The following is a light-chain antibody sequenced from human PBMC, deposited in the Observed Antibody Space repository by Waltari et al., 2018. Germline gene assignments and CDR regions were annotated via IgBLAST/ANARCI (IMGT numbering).Light chain of an antibody. CDR3: QQYDAWPRT. J-gene: IGKJ1*01. V-gene: IGKV3-15*01. CDR2: GAS. CDR1: QGVSSI. Sequence: EIVLTQSPATLSLSPGERATLSCMASQGVSSILAWYQKKPGQAPRLLIYGASPRATGIQGRVSGSGCGAECTLTISSLESEDSAVYYWQQYDAWPRTFGQGTKLEVK.